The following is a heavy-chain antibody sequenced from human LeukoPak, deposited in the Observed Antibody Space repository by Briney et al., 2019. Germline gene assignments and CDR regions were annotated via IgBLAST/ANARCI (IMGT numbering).Heavy chain of an antibody. J-gene: IGHJ4*02. CDR2: IYYSGST. CDR3: ARFRWLRYFDY. CDR1: GFTFSSYA. Sequence: LRLSCAASGFTFSSYAMSWIRQHPGKGLEWIGYIYYSGSTYYNPSLKSRVTISVDTSKNQFSLKLRSVTAADTAVYYCARFRWLRYFDYWGQGTLVTVSS. V-gene: IGHV4-31*02. D-gene: IGHD5-12*01.